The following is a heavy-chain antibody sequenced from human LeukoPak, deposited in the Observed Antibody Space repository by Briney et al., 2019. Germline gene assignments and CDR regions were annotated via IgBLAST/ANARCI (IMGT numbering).Heavy chain of an antibody. CDR1: GGSFSGYY. CDR2: INHSGST. D-gene: IGHD3-10*01. V-gene: IGHV4-34*01. CDR3: ARGRSVWLGELSLAFDI. J-gene: IGHJ3*02. Sequence: SETLSLTCAVYGGSFSGYYWSWIRQPPGKGLEWIGEINHSGSTNYNPSLKSRVTISVDTSKNQFSLKLSSVTAADTAVYYCARGRSVWLGELSLAFDIWGQGTMVTVSS.